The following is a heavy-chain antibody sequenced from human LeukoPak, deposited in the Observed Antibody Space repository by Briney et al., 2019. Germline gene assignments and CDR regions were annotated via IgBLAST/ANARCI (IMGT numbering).Heavy chain of an antibody. V-gene: IGHV3-23*01. D-gene: IGHD2-2*02. CDR2: ISGSGGST. CDR1: GFTFSSYA. CDR3: ARGREACSSTSCHKGWFDP. Sequence: GGSLRLSCAASGFTFSSYAMSWVRQAPGKGLEWVSAISGSGGSTYYADSVKGRFTISRDNAENSLYLQMNSLGADDTAVYYCARGREACSSTSCHKGWFDPWGQGTLVTVSS. J-gene: IGHJ5*02.